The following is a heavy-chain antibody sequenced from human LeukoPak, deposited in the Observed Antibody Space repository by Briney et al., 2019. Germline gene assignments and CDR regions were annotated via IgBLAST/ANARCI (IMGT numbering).Heavy chain of an antibody. Sequence: ASVKVSCKASGYTFTSYGISWVRQAPGQGLEWMGWISAYNGNTNYAQKLQGRVTMTRDTSISTAYMELSRLRSDDTAVYYCARVSQMTTVTPDYWGQGTLVTVSS. CDR1: GYTFTSYG. V-gene: IGHV1-18*01. D-gene: IGHD4-11*01. CDR2: ISAYNGNT. J-gene: IGHJ4*02. CDR3: ARVSQMTTVTPDY.